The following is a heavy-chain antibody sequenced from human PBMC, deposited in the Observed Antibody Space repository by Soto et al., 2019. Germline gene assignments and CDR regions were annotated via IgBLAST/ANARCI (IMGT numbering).Heavy chain of an antibody. D-gene: IGHD1-1*01. CDR2: ISDNGGTT. CDR3: AKGRGTGTTRLGAFDI. CDR1: GFTFRTYA. J-gene: IGHJ3*02. Sequence: EVQLLESGGGLVQPGGSLRLSCAASGFTFRTYAMTWVRQAPGKGLEWVSGISDNGGTTYYADSVKGRFTMSRDNYKSALYLQMNSLRAEDTALYYCAKGRGTGTTRLGAFDIWGQGTMVTVSS. V-gene: IGHV3-23*01.